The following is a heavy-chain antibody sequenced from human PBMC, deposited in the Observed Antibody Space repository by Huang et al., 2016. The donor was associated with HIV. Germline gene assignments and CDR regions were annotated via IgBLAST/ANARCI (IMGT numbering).Heavy chain of an antibody. J-gene: IGHJ4*02. CDR1: GFMLSGCG. CDR2: SSDDGRSQ. V-gene: IGHV3-30*18. CDR3: AKESRWFSDFDH. Sequence: QVHLVESGGGVVQPGGSLRLSCAASGFMLSGCGMHWVRQAQGKGLEWVAVSSDDGRSQFYTDSVKGRFTISRDNSDNTLSLQMKGLRPDDTAVYYCAKESRWFSDFDHWGQGVLVSVSS. D-gene: IGHD2-15*01.